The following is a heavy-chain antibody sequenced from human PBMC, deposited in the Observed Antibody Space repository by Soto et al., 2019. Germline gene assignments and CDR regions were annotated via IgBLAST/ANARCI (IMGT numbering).Heavy chain of an antibody. CDR3: ARRQISPPTRGAAAPTGATDV. V-gene: IGHV3-33*01. Sequence: GGSLRLSCAASGFTFNNYGMHWVRQAPGKGLEWVAVIWNDGSGYYYANSVKGRFTISRDNSKNTLYLQMSSLRAEDTAVYYCARRQISPPTRGAAAPTGATDVRGPGTSLTLS. CDR1: GFTFNNYG. CDR2: IWNDGSGY. D-gene: IGHD6-13*01. J-gene: IGHJ6*02.